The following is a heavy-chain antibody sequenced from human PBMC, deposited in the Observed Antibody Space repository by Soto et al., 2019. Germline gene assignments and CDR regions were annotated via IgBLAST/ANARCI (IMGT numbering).Heavy chain of an antibody. CDR2: IYNSGNT. J-gene: IGHJ4*02. CDR3: AREGRVATFDY. Sequence: QVQLQESGPGLVKPSETLSLTCNVSGGSVSSGSYFWSWIRQPPGKGLEWIGYIYNSGNTKYNPSVKSRVTISADTSKNQFSLKLSSVTAADTAVYYCAREGRVATFDYWGQGSLVTVSS. D-gene: IGHD5-12*01. V-gene: IGHV4-61*01. CDR1: GGSVSSGSYF.